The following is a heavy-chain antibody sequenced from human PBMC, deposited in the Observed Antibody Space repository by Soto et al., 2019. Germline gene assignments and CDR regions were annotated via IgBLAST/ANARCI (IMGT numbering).Heavy chain of an antibody. Sequence: QVQLVESGGGLVKTGGSLRLSCAASGFTFSDYYMSGIRHAPGKGLEWVSYISSTSSYTNYADSVKGRFTISRDNAKNSLYMKMNRLRAEDTAVYYCARSLNYYFEYWGQGTLVNVSS. CDR1: GFTFSDYY. CDR2: ISSTSSYT. V-gene: IGHV3-11*05. CDR3: ARSLNYYFEY. J-gene: IGHJ4*02. D-gene: IGHD1-7*01.